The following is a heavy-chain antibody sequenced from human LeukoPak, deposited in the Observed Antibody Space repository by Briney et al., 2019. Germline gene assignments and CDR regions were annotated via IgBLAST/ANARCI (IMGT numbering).Heavy chain of an antibody. Sequence: SQTLSLTCAVSGGSISSGGYSWSWIRQPPGKGLEWIGYIYHSGSTYYNPSLKSRLTISVDRSKNQFSLKLSSVTAADTAVYYCAGQPDYDILTGYSDWGQGTLVTVSS. CDR3: AGQPDYDILTGYSD. CDR1: GGSISSGGYS. V-gene: IGHV4-30-2*01. CDR2: IYHSGST. D-gene: IGHD3-9*01. J-gene: IGHJ4*02.